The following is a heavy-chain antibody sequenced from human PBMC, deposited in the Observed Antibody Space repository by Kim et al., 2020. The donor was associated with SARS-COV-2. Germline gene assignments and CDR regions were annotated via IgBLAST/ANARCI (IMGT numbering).Heavy chain of an antibody. J-gene: IGHJ4*02. CDR2: ISYDGSNK. Sequence: GGSLRLSCAASGFTFSSYGMHWVRQAPGKGLEWVAVISYDGSNKYYADSVKGRFTISRDNSKNTLYLQMNSLRAEDTAVYYCAKDHGVEQWLGYWGQGTLVTVSS. CDR1: GFTFSSYG. D-gene: IGHD6-19*01. V-gene: IGHV3-30*18. CDR3: AKDHGVEQWLGY.